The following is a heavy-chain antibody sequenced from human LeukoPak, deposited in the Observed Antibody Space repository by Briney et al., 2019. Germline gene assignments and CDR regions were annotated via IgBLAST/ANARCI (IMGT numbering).Heavy chain of an antibody. CDR1: GGSFSGYY. D-gene: IGHD4-23*01. Sequence: SETLSLTCAVYGGSFSGYYWSRIRQPPGKGLEWIGEINHGGSTNYSPSLKSRLTISVDTSKNQFSLELSSLTAADTAVYYCARAHDGGNSRGLVDYWGQGTLVTVSS. CDR2: INHGGST. J-gene: IGHJ4*02. CDR3: ARAHDGGNSRGLVDY. V-gene: IGHV4-34*01.